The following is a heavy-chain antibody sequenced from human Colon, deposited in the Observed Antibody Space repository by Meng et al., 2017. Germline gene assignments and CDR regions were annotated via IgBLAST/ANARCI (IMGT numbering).Heavy chain of an antibody. D-gene: IGHD2-2*01. J-gene: IGHJ4*02. CDR1: GYTFTDYY. Sequence: ASVKVSCKASGYTFTDYYIHWVRQAPGQGLEWMGRINPNSGGTNYAQKFQGRVTMTRDTSISTAYMELSRLRSDDTAVYYCARGYLVVVPTAPNAGYWGQGTLFTVSS. CDR3: ARGYLVVVPTAPNAGY. V-gene: IGHV1-2*06. CDR2: INPNSGGT.